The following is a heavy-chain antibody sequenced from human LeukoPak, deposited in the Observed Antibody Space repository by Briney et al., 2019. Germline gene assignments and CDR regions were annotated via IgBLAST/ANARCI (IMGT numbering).Heavy chain of an antibody. V-gene: IGHV1-46*04. CDR3: ARPSYYYGSGSYYTD. D-gene: IGHD3-10*01. CDR1: GYTFTNSY. Sequence: GASVKVSCKASGYTFTNSYIHWVRQAPGQGLEWMGIINPSAGSTTYAQNLQGRVTMTRDTSTSTVYMELSSLRSEDTAVYYCARPSYYYGSGSYYTDWGQGTLVTVSS. CDR2: INPSAGST. J-gene: IGHJ4*02.